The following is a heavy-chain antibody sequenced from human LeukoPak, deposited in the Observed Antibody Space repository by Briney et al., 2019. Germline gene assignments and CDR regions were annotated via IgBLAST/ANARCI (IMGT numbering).Heavy chain of an antibody. Sequence: SQTLSLTCTVSGGSISSDYYYWGWIRPPPGKGLEWIGSIYVTGNTYYNPSLKSRLTISVDTSKNQFSLRMNSVTAADTAVYYCARGQTTPVGINDYWGQGTLVTVSS. V-gene: IGHV4-31*03. J-gene: IGHJ4*02. CDR3: ARGQTTPVGINDY. CDR1: GGSISSDYYY. CDR2: IYVTGNT. D-gene: IGHD1-1*01.